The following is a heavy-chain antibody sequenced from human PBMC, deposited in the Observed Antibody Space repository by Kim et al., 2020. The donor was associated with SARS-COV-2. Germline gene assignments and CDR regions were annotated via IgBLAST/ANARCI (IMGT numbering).Heavy chain of an antibody. V-gene: IGHV3-48*02. CDR1: GFTFSSYS. CDR3: ARTVYSSSWSSDS. Sequence: GGSLRLSCAASGFTFSSYSMNWVRQAPGKGLEWVSYISSSSSTIYYADSVKGRFTISRDNAKNSLYLQMNSLIDEDTAVYYCARTVYSSSWSSDSWGQGTLVTVSS. CDR2: ISSSSSTI. D-gene: IGHD6-13*01. J-gene: IGHJ4*02.